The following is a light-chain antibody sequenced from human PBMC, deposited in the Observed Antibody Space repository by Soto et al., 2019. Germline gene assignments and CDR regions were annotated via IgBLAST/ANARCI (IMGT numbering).Light chain of an antibody. CDR2: DVS. J-gene: IGLJ2*01. CDR3: SSYTITSTLV. Sequence: SVLTQPASVSGSPGQSITISCTRTSSDVGGYNYVSWYQQHPGKAPKLMIYDVSNRPSGVSDRFSGSKSGNTASLTISGLQAEDETDYYCSSYTITSTLVFGGGTKVTVL. V-gene: IGLV2-14*01. CDR1: SSDVGGYNY.